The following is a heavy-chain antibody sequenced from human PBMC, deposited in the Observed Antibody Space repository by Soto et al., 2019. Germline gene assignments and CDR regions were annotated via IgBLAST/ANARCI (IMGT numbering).Heavy chain of an antibody. Sequence: SETLSLTCAVYGGSFSGYYWSWIRQPPGKGLEWIGEINHSGSTNYNPSLKSRVTISVDTSKNQFSLKLSSVTAADTAAYYCARGVRNIVLMVYAYWGQGTLVTVSS. J-gene: IGHJ4*02. CDR3: ARGVRNIVLMVYAY. CDR2: INHSGST. CDR1: GGSFSGYY. D-gene: IGHD2-8*01. V-gene: IGHV4-34*01.